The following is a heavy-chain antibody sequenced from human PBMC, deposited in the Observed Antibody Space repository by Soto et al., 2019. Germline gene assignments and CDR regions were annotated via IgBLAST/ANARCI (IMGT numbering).Heavy chain of an antibody. J-gene: IGHJ4*02. CDR2: ISGSGGSK. V-gene: IGHV3-23*01. Sequence: PGGSLRLSCAASGFTFSSDAMSWVRQAPGKGLEWVSAISGSGGSKYYADSGKGRFTISRDNSKNTPYLQVNSLRAEDTAVYYCAKDQRYYYDSSGPVWGQGTLVTVSS. D-gene: IGHD3-22*01. CDR1: GFTFSSDA. CDR3: AKDQRYYYDSSGPV.